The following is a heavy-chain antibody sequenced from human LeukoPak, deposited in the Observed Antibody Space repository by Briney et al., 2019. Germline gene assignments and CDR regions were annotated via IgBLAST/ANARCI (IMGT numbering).Heavy chain of an antibody. CDR3: AKTLSSGWSGKYYFDY. Sequence: GGSLRLSCAASGFTFSSFAMSWVRQAPGKGLEWVSAISDSGSSTYYPDSVKGRFTIYRDNSKSRLSLQMNSLRAEDTAVYYCAKTLSSGWSGKYYFDYWGQGTLVSVS. V-gene: IGHV3-23*01. CDR1: GFTFSSFA. D-gene: IGHD6-19*01. J-gene: IGHJ4*02. CDR2: ISDSGSST.